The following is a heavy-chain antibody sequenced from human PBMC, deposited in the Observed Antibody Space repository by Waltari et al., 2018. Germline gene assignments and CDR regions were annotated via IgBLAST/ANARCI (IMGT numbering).Heavy chain of an antibody. CDR1: GGSISSYY. Sequence: QVQLQESGPGLVKPSETLSLTCTVSGGSISSYYWSWIRQPAGKGLEWIGRIYTSGSTNYHPSLKGGVTRSVDTSKNQFSLKLSSVTAADTAVYYCARASPRLRYGDRNYDWYFDLWGRGTLVTVSS. V-gene: IGHV4-4*07. D-gene: IGHD4-17*01. J-gene: IGHJ2*01. CDR2: IYTSGST. CDR3: ARASPRLRYGDRNYDWYFDL.